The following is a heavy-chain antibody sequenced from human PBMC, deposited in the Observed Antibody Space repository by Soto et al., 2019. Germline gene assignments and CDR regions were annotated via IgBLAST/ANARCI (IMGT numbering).Heavy chain of an antibody. Sequence: QVQLQQWGAGLLKPSETLSLTCVVYGGSFSGYYWSWIRQSHGKGREWIGGINHRGSTNYNPSLESRVPISVDTSKNRFSLKPPSVTAADTAMYYCARDGFCTSTTFRVGTWFDPWGQGTLVTVSS. CDR3: ARDGFCTSTTFRVGTWFDP. J-gene: IGHJ5*02. D-gene: IGHD2-2*01. CDR1: GGSFSGYY. CDR2: INHRGST. V-gene: IGHV4-34*01.